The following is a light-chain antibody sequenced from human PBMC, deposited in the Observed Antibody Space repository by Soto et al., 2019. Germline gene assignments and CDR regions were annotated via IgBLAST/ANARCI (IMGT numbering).Light chain of an antibody. CDR2: DAS. J-gene: IGKJ4*01. V-gene: IGKV1-5*01. CDR3: QQYDNYPLT. Sequence: DIQMTQSPSTLSASVGDRVTITCRASQSVRSWLAWYQQKPGRAPKCLIYDASSLESGVPSRFSGSGSGTEFTLTISNLQPDDFATYYCQQYDNYPLTFGGGTKVEI. CDR1: QSVRSW.